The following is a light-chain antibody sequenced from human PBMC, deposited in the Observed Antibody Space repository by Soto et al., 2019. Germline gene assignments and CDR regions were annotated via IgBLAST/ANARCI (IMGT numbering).Light chain of an antibody. V-gene: IGKV1-5*03. CDR2: KAS. CDR3: KQYESYPFT. J-gene: IGKJ3*01. CDR1: QNIGSS. Sequence: DIQMTQSPSTLSASVGDRVTITCRASQNIGSSLAWYQQKSGKAPNVLIYKASSLESGVPSRFSGSGSGTELTLTISSLQPDDFGTYYCKQYESYPFTFGPGTKVEIK.